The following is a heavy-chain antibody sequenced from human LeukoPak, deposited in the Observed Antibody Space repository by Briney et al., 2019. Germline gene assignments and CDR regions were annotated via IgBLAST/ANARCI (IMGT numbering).Heavy chain of an antibody. CDR1: GYTFTSNY. CDR3: ARDWPNYYGSGRGWFDP. V-gene: IGHV1-46*01. D-gene: IGHD3-10*01. CDR2: ISPSGGST. J-gene: IGHJ5*02. Sequence: GASVKVSCKAFGYTFTSNYMHWVRQAPGQGPEWMGVISPSGGSTTYAQKFQGRVTLTRDMSTSTDYLELSSLRSEDTAVYYCARDWPNYYGSGRGWFDPWGQGTLVTVSS.